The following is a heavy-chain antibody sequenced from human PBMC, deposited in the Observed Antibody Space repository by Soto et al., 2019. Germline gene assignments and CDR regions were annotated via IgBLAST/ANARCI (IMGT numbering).Heavy chain of an antibody. Sequence: QVQLQQWGAGLLKPSETLSLTCAVYGGSFSGYYWSWIRQPPGKGLEWIGEINHSGSTNYNPSLKSRVTISVDTSKNQFSLKLSSVTAADTAVYYCARGWGNCSGGSCYLNWFDPWGQGTLVTVSS. CDR1: GGSFSGYY. J-gene: IGHJ5*02. V-gene: IGHV4-34*01. CDR2: INHSGST. CDR3: ARGWGNCSGGSCYLNWFDP. D-gene: IGHD2-15*01.